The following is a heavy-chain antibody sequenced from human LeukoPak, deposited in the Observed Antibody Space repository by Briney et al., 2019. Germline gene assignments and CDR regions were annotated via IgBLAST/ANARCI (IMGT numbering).Heavy chain of an antibody. CDR2: IYHSGST. J-gene: IGHJ1*01. V-gene: IGHV4-38-2*02. CDR3: ASYSAVGAWAEYFLH. Sequence: SEALSLTCTVSGYSISSGYYWGWIRQPPGKGLEWIGSIYHSGSTYYNPSLKSRVTMSVDASKNQFSLKLSSVTAADTAVYYCASYSAVGAWAEYFLHWGQGTLVTVSS. CDR1: GYSISSGYY. D-gene: IGHD1-26*01.